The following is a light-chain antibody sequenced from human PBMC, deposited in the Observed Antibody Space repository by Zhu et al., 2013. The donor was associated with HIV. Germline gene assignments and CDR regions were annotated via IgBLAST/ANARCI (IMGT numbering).Light chain of an antibody. V-gene: IGLV3-21*03. J-gene: IGLJ2*01. CDR1: NIGSKS. CDR2: GDS. Sequence: SYELTQPPAVSVAPGKTASITCGGNNIGSKSVHWYQQKPGQAPLLVVYGDSDRPSGIPERFSGSNSGNTATLTISRVEAGDEADYYCQVWDSISDHPGVVFGGGSKLTVL. CDR3: QVWDSISDHPGVV.